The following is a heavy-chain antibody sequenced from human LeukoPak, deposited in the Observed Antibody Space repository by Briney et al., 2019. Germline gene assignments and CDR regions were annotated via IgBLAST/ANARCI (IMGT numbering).Heavy chain of an antibody. J-gene: IGHJ4*02. V-gene: IGHV3-74*01. CDR3: VRGNDYGDYLDY. Sequence: GGSLRLSCAASGFTFSSYWMHWVRQAPGKGLVWVSRINDGGSSTSYADSVKGRFTISRDDAKNTLYLQVNSLRAEDTAVYYWVRGNDYGDYLDYWGQGTLVTVSP. CDR2: INDGGSST. CDR1: GFTFSSYW. D-gene: IGHD4-17*01.